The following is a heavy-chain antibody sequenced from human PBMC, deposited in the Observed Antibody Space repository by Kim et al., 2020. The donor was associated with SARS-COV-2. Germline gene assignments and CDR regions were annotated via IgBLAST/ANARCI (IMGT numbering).Heavy chain of an antibody. Sequence: GGSLRLFCAASGFTFSRNWMHWVRQAPGKGLVWVSRIDSDGSGTSYADSVKGRFTISRDNAKNTLYLQMNSLRAEDTAVYYCARGTVAGIYYFDSWGQGTLVTVSS. CDR2: IDSDGSGT. D-gene: IGHD6-19*01. CDR3: ARGTVAGIYYFDS. V-gene: IGHV3-74*01. J-gene: IGHJ4*02. CDR1: GFTFSRNW.